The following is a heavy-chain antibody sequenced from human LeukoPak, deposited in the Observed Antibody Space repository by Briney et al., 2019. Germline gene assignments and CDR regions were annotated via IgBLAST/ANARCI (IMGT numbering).Heavy chain of an antibody. V-gene: IGHV3-23*01. J-gene: IGHJ4*02. D-gene: IGHD6-19*01. CDR1: GFTFSSYW. CDR2: ISASGSGT. Sequence: PGGSLRLSCAASGFTFSSYWMHWVRQAPGKGLEWVSSISASGSGTFYTDSMSGRFTISRDNAKKTLFLQMKNLRLGDTALYYCAKGRDTSGRQNFDFWGQGTLVTVSS. CDR3: AKGRDTSGRQNFDF.